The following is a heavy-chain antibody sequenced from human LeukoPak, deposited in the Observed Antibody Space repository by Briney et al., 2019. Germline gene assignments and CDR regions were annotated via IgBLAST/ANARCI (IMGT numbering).Heavy chain of an antibody. V-gene: IGHV3-33*06. J-gene: IGHJ1*01. CDR2: IWYDGSNE. CDR1: GFTFRNHG. D-gene: IGHD1-26*01. Sequence: TGGSLRLSCAASGFTFRNHGMHWVRQAPGKGLEWAAVIWYDGSNEYYADSVKGRFAISRDNSKNTLYLQMDSLRAEDTALYYCAKRVVVGATSPYSDFQDWGQGTLVTVSS. CDR3: AKRVVVGATSPYSDFQD.